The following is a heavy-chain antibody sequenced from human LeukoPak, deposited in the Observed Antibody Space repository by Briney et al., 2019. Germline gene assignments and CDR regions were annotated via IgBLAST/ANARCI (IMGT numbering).Heavy chain of an antibody. CDR3: ARHPLGYCSSTRCYGAYYYYGMDV. CDR2: IYYSWST. J-gene: IGHJ6*02. Sequence: ETLSLTCTVSGGSISSYYWSWSRQPPGKGLEWIGYIYYSWSTNYNPSLKSRVTISVDTSKNQFSLKLSSVTAADTAAYYCARHPLGYCSSTRCYGAYYYYGMDVWGQGTTVTVSS. D-gene: IGHD2-2*01. V-gene: IGHV4-59*08. CDR1: GGSISSYY.